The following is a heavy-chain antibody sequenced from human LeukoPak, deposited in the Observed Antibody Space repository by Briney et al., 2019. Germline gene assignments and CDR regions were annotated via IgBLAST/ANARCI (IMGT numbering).Heavy chain of an antibody. D-gene: IGHD3-3*01. CDR1: GFTFSSYS. V-gene: IGHV3-21*01. Sequence: GGSLRLSCAASGFTFSSYSMNWVRQAPGKGLEWVSSISSSSSYIYYADSVKGRFTISRDNAKNTLYLQMNSLRAEDTAVYYCAREHWSGYTYYFDYWGQGTLVTVSS. J-gene: IGHJ4*02. CDR3: AREHWSGYTYYFDY. CDR2: ISSSSSYI.